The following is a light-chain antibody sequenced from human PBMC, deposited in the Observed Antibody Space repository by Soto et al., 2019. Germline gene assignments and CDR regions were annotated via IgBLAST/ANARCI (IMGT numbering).Light chain of an antibody. CDR1: QRISPW. J-gene: IGKJ2*01. V-gene: IGKV1-5*03. Sequence: DIQMTQSPSTLSASVGDRVTITCRTSQRISPWLDWYQQKPGKAPKILIYKSSSLERGVPSRLSGSDSGTEFTLTISSLQPDDFETYFCQQYKTYSRTFGQGTKLEIK. CDR3: QQYKTYSRT. CDR2: KSS.